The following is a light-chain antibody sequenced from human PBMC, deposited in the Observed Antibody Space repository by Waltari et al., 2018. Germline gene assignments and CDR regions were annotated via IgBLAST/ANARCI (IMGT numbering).Light chain of an antibody. J-gene: IGKJ4*01. Sequence: ETVMTQSPATLSVSPGERATLSCRASQSVSSNLAWYQQKPGQPPRLLIYGASTRATGIPARFSGSGSGTEFTLTISSLQSEDFAVYYCQQYNDWPPLTFGGGTKVEFK. CDR1: QSVSSN. CDR2: GAS. V-gene: IGKV3-15*01. CDR3: QQYNDWPPLT.